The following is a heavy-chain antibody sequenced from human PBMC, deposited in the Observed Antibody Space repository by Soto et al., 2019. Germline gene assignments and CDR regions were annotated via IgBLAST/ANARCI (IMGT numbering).Heavy chain of an antibody. CDR3: AKNGQWLATPPEA. J-gene: IGHJ4*02. Sequence: HGGSLRISFAASRFSVGTFVMTWLRKAPGGGLEWVASITDSGYTASYAETVEGRFTVSRDNSKNKLHLQMNDLRAEDTATYYCAKNGQWLATPPEAWGQGTLVTVSS. D-gene: IGHD6-19*01. CDR1: RFSVGTFV. V-gene: IGHV3-23*01. CDR2: ITDSGYTA.